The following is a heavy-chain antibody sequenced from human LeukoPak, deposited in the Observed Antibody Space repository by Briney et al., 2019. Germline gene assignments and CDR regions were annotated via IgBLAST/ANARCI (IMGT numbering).Heavy chain of an antibody. D-gene: IGHD5-18*01. Sequence: GGSLRLSCAASGFTFSNYGMHWVRQAPGKGLEWVAFIRYDGSNKYYADSVKGRFTISRDNSKDMLYLQMNSLRAEDTAVYYCAKSRIQGFDPWGQGTLVTVSS. CDR3: AKSRIQGFDP. V-gene: IGHV3-30*02. CDR2: IRYDGSNK. CDR1: GFTFSNYG. J-gene: IGHJ5*02.